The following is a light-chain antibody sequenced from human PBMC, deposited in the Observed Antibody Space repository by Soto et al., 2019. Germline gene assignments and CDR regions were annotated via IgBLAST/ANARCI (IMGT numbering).Light chain of an antibody. CDR1: SSDVGGYNY. Sequence: QSALTQAASVSGSPGQSITISCTGTSSDVGGYNYVSWYQQHPGKAPKLMIYDVSNRPSGVSNRFSGSKSGNTASLTISGLQAEDEADYYCSSYTSISTLVVFGGGTKLTVL. V-gene: IGLV2-14*01. CDR2: DVS. J-gene: IGLJ2*01. CDR3: SSYTSISTLVV.